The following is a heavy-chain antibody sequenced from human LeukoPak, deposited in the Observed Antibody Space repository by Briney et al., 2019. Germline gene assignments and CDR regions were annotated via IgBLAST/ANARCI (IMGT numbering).Heavy chain of an antibody. V-gene: IGHV5-10-1*01. CDR1: GYSFTSYW. CDR2: IDPSDSYT. J-gene: IGHJ5*02. D-gene: IGHD3-10*01. Sequence: GESLRISCKGSGYSFTSYWISWVRQMAGKGLEWMGRIDPSDSYTNYSPSFQGHVTISADKSISTAYLQWSSLKASDTAMYYCARVRRYGSGSSWFDPWGQGTLVTVSS. CDR3: ARVRRYGSGSSWFDP.